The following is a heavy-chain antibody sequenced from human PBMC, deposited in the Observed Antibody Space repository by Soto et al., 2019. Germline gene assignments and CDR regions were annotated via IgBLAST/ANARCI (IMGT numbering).Heavy chain of an antibody. CDR3: ARVIVGDSSGYPYYYYGMDG. D-gene: IGHD3-22*01. J-gene: IGHJ6*02. CDR1: GYTFTSYG. CDR2: ISAYNGNT. V-gene: IGHV1-18*01. Sequence: ASVKVSCKASGYTFTSYGISWVRQAPGQGLEWMGWISAYNGNTNYAQKLQGRVTMTTDTSTSTAYMELRSLRSDDTAVYYCARVIVGDSSGYPYYYYGMDGWGQGTTVTVSS.